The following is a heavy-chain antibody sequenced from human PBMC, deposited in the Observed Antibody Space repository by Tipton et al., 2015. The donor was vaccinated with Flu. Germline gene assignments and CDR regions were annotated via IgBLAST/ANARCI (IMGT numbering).Heavy chain of an antibody. CDR2: VHYSGSS. V-gene: IGHV4-59*08. CDR3: ARGTIHYDSRGFEYYRFDP. Sequence: TLSLTCTVSGGFVSSYFWTWIRQAPGKGLEWIGYVHYSGSSNYSPSLKSRVTISLDASKNQFSLKLVSVTAADTAVYYCARGTIHYDSRGFEYYRFDPWGHGSLVSVSS. J-gene: IGHJ5*02. D-gene: IGHD3-22*01. CDR1: GGFVSSYF.